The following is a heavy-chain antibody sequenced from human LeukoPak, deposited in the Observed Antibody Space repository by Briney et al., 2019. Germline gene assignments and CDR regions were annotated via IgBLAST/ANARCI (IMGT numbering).Heavy chain of an antibody. CDR2: IYYSGST. CDR1: GSSISSYY. J-gene: IGHJ6*03. V-gene: IGHV4-59*12. D-gene: IGHD3-22*01. CDR3: TRAASSGPLFTYHMDV. Sequence: SETLSLTCIVSGSSISSYYWSWIRQPPGKGLEWIGYIYYSGSTNYNPSLKSRVTISVDTSKNQVSLRLSSVTAEDTAMYYCTRAASSGPLFTYHMDVWGKGTMVTVSS.